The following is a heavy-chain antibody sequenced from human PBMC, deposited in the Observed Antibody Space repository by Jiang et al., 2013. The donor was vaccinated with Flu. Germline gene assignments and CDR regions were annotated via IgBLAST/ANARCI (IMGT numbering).Heavy chain of an antibody. CDR1: GGSFSGYY. CDR3: ARVVDTAFNNWFDP. D-gene: IGHD5-18*01. V-gene: IGHV4-34*01. CDR2: INHSGST. Sequence: GSGLVKPSETLSLTCAVYGGSFSGYYWSWIRQPPGKGLEWIGEINHSGSTNYNPSLKSRVTISVDTSKNQFSLKLSSVTAADTAVYYCARVVDTAFNNWFDPWGQGTLVTVSS. J-gene: IGHJ5*02.